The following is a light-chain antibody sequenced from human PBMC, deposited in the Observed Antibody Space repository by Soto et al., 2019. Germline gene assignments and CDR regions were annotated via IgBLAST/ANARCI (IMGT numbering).Light chain of an antibody. CDR2: GAS. J-gene: IGKJ2*01. CDR3: QQYGSAPYT. V-gene: IGKV3-20*01. Sequence: EIVLTQSPGTLSLSPGERATLSCRASQSVSSSYLAWYQQKPGQAPRLLIYGASSRATGIQDRFSGSGSGTDFTLTISRLEPEDFAVYYCQQYGSAPYTFGQGTKRE. CDR1: QSVSSSY.